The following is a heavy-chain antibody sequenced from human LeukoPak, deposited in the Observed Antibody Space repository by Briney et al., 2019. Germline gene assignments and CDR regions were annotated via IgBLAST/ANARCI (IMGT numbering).Heavy chain of an antibody. Sequence: SETLSLTCAVSGYSISSGYYWVWIRQPPGERLEWIGSIYHSGSTYYNPSLKSRVTISVDTSKNQFSLKLSSVTAADTAVYYCARQNRANWNYFDYWGQGTLVTVSS. D-gene: IGHD1-20*01. V-gene: IGHV4-38-2*01. CDR1: GYSISSGYY. J-gene: IGHJ4*02. CDR3: ARQNRANWNYFDY. CDR2: IYHSGST.